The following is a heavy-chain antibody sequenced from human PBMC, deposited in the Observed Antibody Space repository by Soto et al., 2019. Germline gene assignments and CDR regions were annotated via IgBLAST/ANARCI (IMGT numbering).Heavy chain of an antibody. V-gene: IGHV4-34*01. CDR3: AREGGLVLDY. J-gene: IGHJ4*02. Sequence: QVQLQQWGAGLLKPSETLSLTCAVYGGSFSGYYWSWIRQPPGKGLEWIGEINHSGSTNYNPSLKGRVTISVDTSKNQFSLKLSSVTAADTAVYYCAREGGLVLDYWGQGTLVTVSS. CDR1: GGSFSGYY. D-gene: IGHD6-6*01. CDR2: INHSGST.